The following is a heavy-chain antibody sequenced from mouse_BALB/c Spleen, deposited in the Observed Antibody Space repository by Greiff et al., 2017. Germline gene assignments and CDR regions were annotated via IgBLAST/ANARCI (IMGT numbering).Heavy chain of an antibody. CDR2: ISYDGSN. D-gene: IGHD2-4*01. CDR1: GYSITSGYY. CDR3: ARAATMILYAMDY. J-gene: IGHJ4*01. Sequence: EVKLMESGPGLVKPSQSLSLTCSVTGYSITSGYYWNWIRQFPGNKLEWMGYISYDGSNNYNPSLKNRISITRDTSKNQFFLKLNSVTTEDTATYYCARAATMILYAMDYWGQGTSVTVSS. V-gene: IGHV3-6*02.